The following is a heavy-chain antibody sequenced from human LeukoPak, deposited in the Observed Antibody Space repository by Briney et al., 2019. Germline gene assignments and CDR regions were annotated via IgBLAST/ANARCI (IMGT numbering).Heavy chain of an antibody. D-gene: IGHD1-26*01. V-gene: IGHV3-23*01. Sequence: PPGGSLRLSCAVSGCIFSSYAMSWVRQAPGKGLEWVSAISGSGGSTYYADSVKGRFTISRDNSKNTLYLQMNSLRAEDTAVYYCAKSGSYSVNWGQGTLVTVSS. CDR2: ISGSGGST. CDR1: GCIFSSYA. J-gene: IGHJ4*02. CDR3: AKSGSYSVN.